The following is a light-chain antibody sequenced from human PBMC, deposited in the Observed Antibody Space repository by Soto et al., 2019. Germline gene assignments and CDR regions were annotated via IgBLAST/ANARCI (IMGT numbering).Light chain of an antibody. Sequence: QFVLTQSPSASASLGASVKLTCTLTSGHSTYAIAWHQQQPEKGPRYLMNLNSDGSHNKGDEIPDRFSGSSSGAERYLTISSLQSEDEADYYCQTWGTGKGVFGGGTQLTVL. V-gene: IGLV4-69*01. CDR3: QTWGTGKGV. CDR2: LNSDGSH. CDR1: SGHSTYA. J-gene: IGLJ2*01.